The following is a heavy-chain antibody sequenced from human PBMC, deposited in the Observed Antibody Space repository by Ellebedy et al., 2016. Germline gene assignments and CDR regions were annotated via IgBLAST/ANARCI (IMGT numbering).Heavy chain of an antibody. CDR2: IYYSGST. V-gene: IGHV4-59*12. CDR3: ARVDPSEYGDPAYFDY. Sequence: SETLSLTXTVSGGSISNYYWSWIRQPPGRGLEWIGYIYYSGSTTYNPSLKSRVTISVDTSKNQFSLKLSSVTAADTAVYYCARVDPSEYGDPAYFDYWGQGTLVTVSS. CDR1: GGSISNYY. J-gene: IGHJ4*02. D-gene: IGHD4-17*01.